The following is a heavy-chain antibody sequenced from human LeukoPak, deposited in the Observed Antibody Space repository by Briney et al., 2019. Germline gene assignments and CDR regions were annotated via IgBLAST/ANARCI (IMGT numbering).Heavy chain of an antibody. CDR2: ISYDGSNK. D-gene: IGHD5-18*01. J-gene: IGHJ4*02. V-gene: IGHV3-30*18. CDR3: AKGGYSYGFIDY. Sequence: GGSLRLSCAASGFTFSSYGMHWVRQAPGKGLEWVAVISYDGSNKYYADSVKGRFTISRDNSKNTLYLQMNSLRAEDTAVYYCAKGGYSYGFIDYWGQGTLVTVSS. CDR1: GFTFSSYG.